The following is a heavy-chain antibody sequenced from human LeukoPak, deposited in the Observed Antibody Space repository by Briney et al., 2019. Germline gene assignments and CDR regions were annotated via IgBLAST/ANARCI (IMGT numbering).Heavy chain of an antibody. V-gene: IGHV5-51*01. CDR3: ARHLFQGYGPMDV. CDR2: IYPGDSDT. D-gene: IGHD4-17*01. Sequence: GESLKISCKGSGYSFTSYWIGWVRQMPGKGLEWMGVIYPGDSDTRYSPSFQGQVTISADKSISTAHLQWSSLKASDTAMYYCARHLFQGYGPMDVWGQGTTVTVSS. J-gene: IGHJ6*02. CDR1: GYSFTSYW.